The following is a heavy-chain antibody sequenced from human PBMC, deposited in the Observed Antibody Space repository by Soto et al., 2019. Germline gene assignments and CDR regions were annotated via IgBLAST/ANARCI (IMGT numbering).Heavy chain of an antibody. Sequence: SETLSLTCSVSGDTIRSDYWNWIRQPPGKGLEWIGYIYYSGTTYYNPSLKSRVTMSVDTSKNQFSLKLTSVTAVDTAVYYCAIREIQGPIDYWGQGTLVTVSS. V-gene: IGHV4-59*04. CDR1: GDTIRSDY. D-gene: IGHD1-26*01. CDR2: IYYSGTT. CDR3: AIREIQGPIDY. J-gene: IGHJ4*02.